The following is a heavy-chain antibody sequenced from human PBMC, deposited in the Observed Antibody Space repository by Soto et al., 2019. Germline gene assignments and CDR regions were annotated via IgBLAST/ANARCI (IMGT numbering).Heavy chain of an antibody. CDR2: INHSGST. D-gene: IGHD3-10*01. V-gene: IGHV4-34*01. Sequence: QVQLQQWGAGLLKPSETLSLTCAVYGGSFSGYYWSWIRQPPGKGLEWIGEINHSGSTNYNPSLNRRVXXSXDXXKNQFSLKLSSVTAADTAVYYCASATMVRGVPLNYWGQGTLVTVSS. CDR1: GGSFSGYY. CDR3: ASATMVRGVPLNY. J-gene: IGHJ4*02.